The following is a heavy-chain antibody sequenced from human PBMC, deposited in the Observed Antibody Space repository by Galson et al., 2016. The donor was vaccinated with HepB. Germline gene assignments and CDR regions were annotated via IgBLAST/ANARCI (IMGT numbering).Heavy chain of an antibody. CDR2: ILYIGDT. Sequence: SETLSLTCTVSSGSISSNTNYWGWLRQPPGKGLEWIGSILYIGDTFYSPSLKSRVTMSVDISKNLFSLRLTSVSAADTATYYCARHFKDRGDFFDPWGQGTVVTVSS. CDR1: SGSISSNTNY. V-gene: IGHV4-39*01. D-gene: IGHD3-16*01. CDR3: ARHFKDRGDFFDP. J-gene: IGHJ5*02.